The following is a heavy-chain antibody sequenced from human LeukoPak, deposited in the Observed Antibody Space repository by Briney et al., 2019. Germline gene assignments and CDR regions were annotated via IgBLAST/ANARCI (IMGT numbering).Heavy chain of an antibody. CDR3: ASQYSGYIYGDY. CDR1: GFTFSSYA. Sequence: GRSLRLSCAASGFTFSSYAMHWVRQAPGKGLEWVAVISYDGSNKYYADSVKGRFTISRDNSKNTLYLQMNSPRTEDTAVYYCASQYSGYIYGDYWGQGTLVTVSS. J-gene: IGHJ4*02. D-gene: IGHD5-12*01. V-gene: IGHV3-30-3*01. CDR2: ISYDGSNK.